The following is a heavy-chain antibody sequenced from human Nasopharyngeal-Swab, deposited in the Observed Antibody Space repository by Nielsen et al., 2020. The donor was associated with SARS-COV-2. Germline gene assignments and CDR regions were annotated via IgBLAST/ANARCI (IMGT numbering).Heavy chain of an antibody. CDR1: GYTFTGYY. J-gene: IGHJ6*02. V-gene: IGHV1-8*03. D-gene: IGHD2-2*01. CDR3: ARVYCSSTSCFYGMDV. CDR2: MNPNSGNT. Sequence: ASVMVSCKASGYTFTGYYMHWVRQAPGQGLEWMGWMNPNSGNTGYAQKFQGRVTITRNTSISTAYMELSSLRSEDTAVYYCARVYCSSTSCFYGMDVRGQGTTVTVSS.